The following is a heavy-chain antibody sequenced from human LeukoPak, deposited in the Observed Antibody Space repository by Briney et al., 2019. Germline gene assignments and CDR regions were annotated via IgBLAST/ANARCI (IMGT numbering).Heavy chain of an antibody. CDR2: IRYDGNNK. CDR3: AIPQGYGSGSYGYLQH. CDR1: GFTFSSFG. J-gene: IGHJ1*01. D-gene: IGHD3-10*01. V-gene: IGHV3-30*02. Sequence: GGSLRLSCAASGFTFSSFGMHWVRQAPGKGLEWVAFIRYDGNNKYHADAVKGRCTVSRDNCKITLYLLMNSVRVDDTAMYCCAIPQGYGSGSYGYLQHWGKGNLVTVSS.